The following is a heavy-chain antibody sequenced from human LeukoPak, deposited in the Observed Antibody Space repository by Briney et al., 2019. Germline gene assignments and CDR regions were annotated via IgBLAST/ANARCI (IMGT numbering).Heavy chain of an antibody. V-gene: IGHV4-39*01. CDR1: GGSFSSSSYY. D-gene: IGHD3-3*01. Sequence: SETLSLTCTVSGGSFSSSSYYWGWIRQPPGKGLERIGSIYYSGSTYYNPSLKSRVTISVDTSKNQFSLKLSSVTAADTAVYYCARHRAHDFWSGYPMGGTWFDPWGQGTLVTVSS. J-gene: IGHJ5*02. CDR3: ARHRAHDFWSGYPMGGTWFDP. CDR2: IYYSGST.